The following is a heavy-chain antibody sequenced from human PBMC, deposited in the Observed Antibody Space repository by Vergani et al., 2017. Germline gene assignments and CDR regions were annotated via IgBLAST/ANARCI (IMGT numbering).Heavy chain of an antibody. V-gene: IGHV1-8*01. CDR2: MNPKSGNS. Sequence: QVQLVQSGAEVKKPGASVKVSCWASRYTFIEYDIDWVRQAAGQGLEWMGWMNPKSGNSGFAQKFQGRVTMTRDTSISTAYMELNSLTSEDTAVYYCARAPGRRCSGGSCYSSFRWFDPWGQGTLVTVFS. CDR1: RYTFIEYD. D-gene: IGHD2-15*01. J-gene: IGHJ5*02. CDR3: ARAPGRRCSGGSCYSSFRWFDP.